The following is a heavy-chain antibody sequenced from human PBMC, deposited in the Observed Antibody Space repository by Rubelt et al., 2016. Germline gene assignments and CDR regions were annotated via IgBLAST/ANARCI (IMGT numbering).Heavy chain of an antibody. D-gene: IGHD1-26*01. CDR3: ARHDTGSFLFDF. CDR1: GGSFLGYY. CDR2: INHSGNT. Sequence: QVQLQQWGAGLLKPSETLSLTCAVYGGSFLGYYWGWIRQPPGKGLEWIGEINHSGNTNYSPSLKSRVSISVDTSKKQISLKMSSVTAADTAVYYWARHDTGSFLFDFWGQGTPVTVSS. V-gene: IGHV4-34*01. J-gene: IGHJ4*02.